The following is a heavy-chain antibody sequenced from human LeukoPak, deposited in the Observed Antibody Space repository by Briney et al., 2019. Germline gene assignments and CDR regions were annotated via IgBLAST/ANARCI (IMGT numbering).Heavy chain of an antibody. V-gene: IGHV4-59*01. CDR1: GGSISNSNW. CDR3: ARVYSSSAYYFDY. J-gene: IGHJ4*02. D-gene: IGHD6-6*01. Sequence: PSGTLSLTCAVSGGSISNSNWWSWIRQPPGKGLEWIGYIYYSGSTNYNPSLKSRVTISVDTSKNQFSLKLSSVTAADTAVYYCARVYSSSAYYFDYWGQGTLVTVSS. CDR2: IYYSGST.